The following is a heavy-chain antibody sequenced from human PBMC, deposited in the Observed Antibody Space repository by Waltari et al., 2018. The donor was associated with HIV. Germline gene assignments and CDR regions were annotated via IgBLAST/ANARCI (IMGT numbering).Heavy chain of an antibody. V-gene: IGHV4-38-2*01. D-gene: IGHD3-10*01. CDR2: VYPSGAT. Sequence: QVQLQESGPGLVKPSETLSLTCAVSGYSISSGFYWAWFRQPPGEGLVWIGNVYPSGATTYHPSLESRVSISLDSSANKFSLKLTSVTAADTAVYYCARYGSGTSFEYWGQGARVTVSS. J-gene: IGHJ4*02. CDR1: GYSISSGFY. CDR3: ARYGSGTSFEY.